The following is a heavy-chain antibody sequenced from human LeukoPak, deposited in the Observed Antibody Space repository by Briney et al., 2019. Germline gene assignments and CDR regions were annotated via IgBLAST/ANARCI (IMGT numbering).Heavy chain of an antibody. CDR3: ARAYSSSWPNAFDI. CDR2: IYHSGST. D-gene: IGHD6-13*01. CDR1: GGSISSSSYY. Sequence: SETLSLTCTVSGGSISSSSYYWSWIRQPPGKGLEWIGYIYHSGSTYYNPSLKSRVTISVDMSKNQFSLSLSSVTAADTAVYYCARAYSSSWPNAFDIWGQGTMVTVSS. V-gene: IGHV4-30-2*01. J-gene: IGHJ3*02.